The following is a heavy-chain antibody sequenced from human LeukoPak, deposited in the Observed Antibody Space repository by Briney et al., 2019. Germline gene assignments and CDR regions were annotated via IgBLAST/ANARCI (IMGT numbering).Heavy chain of an antibody. D-gene: IGHD6-6*01. CDR2: IKQDGSEK. CDR1: GFTFSSYW. Sequence: PGGSLRLSCVASGFTFSSYWMSWVRQAPGKGLEWVANIKQDGSEKYYVDSVKGRFTISRDNAKNSLYLQMNSLRAEDTAVYYCARDVRSYYYYYGMDVWGQGTTVTVSS. CDR3: ARDVRSYYYYYGMDV. J-gene: IGHJ6*02. V-gene: IGHV3-7*01.